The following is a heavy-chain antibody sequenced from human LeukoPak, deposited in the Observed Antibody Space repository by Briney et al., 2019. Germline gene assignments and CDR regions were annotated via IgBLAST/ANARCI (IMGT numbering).Heavy chain of an antibody. V-gene: IGHV3-23*01. D-gene: IGHD6-13*01. CDR1: VFIFFVYT. Sequence: GGSLRLSCAASVFIFFVYTIRCVPEALGKGVECVSAFCGSGGSTYYADSVKGGVTISRDNSKNTMYLQMHSMSAEDEDVYDCAKDLGVAAAEWFDPWGQGTLVTVSS. CDR2: FCGSGGST. CDR3: AKDLGVAAAEWFDP. J-gene: IGHJ5*02.